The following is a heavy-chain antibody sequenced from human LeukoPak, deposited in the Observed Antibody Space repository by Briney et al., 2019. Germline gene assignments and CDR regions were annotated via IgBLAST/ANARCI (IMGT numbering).Heavy chain of an antibody. J-gene: IGHJ4*02. CDR1: GYTFTSYG. CDR2: ISTYNGNT. V-gene: IGHV1-18*01. Sequence: ASVKVSCKASGYTFTSYGISWVRQAPGQGLEWMGWISTYNGNTKYAQKLQGRVTMTTDTSTSTAYMELRSLRSDDTAVYYCARGLSGYDFYVYWGQGTLVTVSS. D-gene: IGHD5-12*01. CDR3: ARGLSGYDFYVY.